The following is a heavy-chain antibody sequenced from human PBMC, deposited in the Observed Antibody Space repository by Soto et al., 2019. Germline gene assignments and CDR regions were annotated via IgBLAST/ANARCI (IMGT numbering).Heavy chain of an antibody. CDR1: GYSYTIYW. D-gene: IGHD3-22*01. CDR3: ARQGYISGSRYDFDI. V-gene: IGHV5-51*01. J-gene: IGHJ3*02. CDR2: IYPGDCDT. Sequence: EVQLVQSGAEVKKPGESLTISCNCSGYSYTIYWLGWVRPLPGKGLEWMGIIYPGDCDTRYSPSFQGQVTISADKSISTAYLHLSGLKASDTARYYSARQGYISGSRYDFDIWGIGTMVTVSS.